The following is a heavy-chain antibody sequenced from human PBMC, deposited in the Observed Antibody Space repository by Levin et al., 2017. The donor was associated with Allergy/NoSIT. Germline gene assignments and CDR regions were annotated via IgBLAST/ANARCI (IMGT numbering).Heavy chain of an antibody. V-gene: IGHV4-59*08. J-gene: IGHJ4*02. Sequence: SETLSLTCTVSGGSISSYYWSWIRQPPGKGLEWIGYIYYSGSTNYNSSLKSRVTISVDTSKNEFSLKLSSVTAADTAVYYCARGVVGFSSPFDYWGQGTLVTVSS. CDR1: GGSISSYY. CDR3: ARGVVGFSSPFDY. CDR2: IYYSGST. D-gene: IGHD3-3*02.